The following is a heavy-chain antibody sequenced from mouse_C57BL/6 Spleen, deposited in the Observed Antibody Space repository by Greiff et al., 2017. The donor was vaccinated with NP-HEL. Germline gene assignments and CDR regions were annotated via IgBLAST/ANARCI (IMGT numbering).Heavy chain of an antibody. J-gene: IGHJ4*01. CDR2: IDPSDSYT. CDR1: GYTFTSYW. Sequence: VQLQQSGAELVRPGTSVKLSCKASGYTFTSYWMHWVKQRPGQGLEWIGVIDPSDSYTNYNQKFKGKATLTVDTSSSTAYMQLSSLTSEDSAVYYCARWGSYYAMDYWGQGTSVTVSS. CDR3: ARWGSYYAMDY. V-gene: IGHV1-59*01.